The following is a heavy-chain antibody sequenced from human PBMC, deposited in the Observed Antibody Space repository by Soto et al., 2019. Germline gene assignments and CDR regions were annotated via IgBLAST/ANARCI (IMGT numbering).Heavy chain of an antibody. Sequence: EVQLLESGGGLVQPGGSLRLSCAASGFTFSSYAMSWVRQAPGKGLEWVSAISGSGGSTYYADSVKGRFTISRDNSKNTLYLQMNSLRAEDTAVYYCAISDDYDFWSGYSRGPFDYWGQGTLVTVSS. V-gene: IGHV3-23*01. J-gene: IGHJ4*02. CDR3: AISDDYDFWSGYSRGPFDY. CDR1: GFTFSSYA. CDR2: ISGSGGST. D-gene: IGHD3-3*01.